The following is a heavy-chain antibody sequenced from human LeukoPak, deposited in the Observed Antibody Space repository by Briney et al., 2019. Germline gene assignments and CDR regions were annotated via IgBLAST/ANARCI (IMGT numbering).Heavy chain of an antibody. CDR2: IYYRVTS. V-gene: IGHV4-59*01. CDR1: GDSINTYY. CDR3: ARGALGKSDYYDSSGYWLDP. J-gene: IGHJ5*02. Sequence: SETLSLTCTVSGDSINTYYWSWTRQPPGKGLEWIGYIYYRVTSDYNPSLKSRVTMSVDTSKNQFSLKLSSVTAADTAVYYCARGALGKSDYYDSSGYWLDPWGQGTLVTVSS. D-gene: IGHD3-22*01.